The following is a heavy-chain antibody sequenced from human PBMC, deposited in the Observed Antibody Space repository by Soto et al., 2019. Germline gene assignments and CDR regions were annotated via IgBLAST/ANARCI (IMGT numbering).Heavy chain of an antibody. CDR1: GFTFSSYA. CDR3: AKDGSIAAAGTLSGPYYFDY. J-gene: IGHJ4*02. D-gene: IGHD6-13*01. Sequence: GGSLRLSCAASGFTFSSYAMSWVRQAPGKGLEWVSAISGSGGSTYYADSVKGRFTISRDNSKNTLYLQMNSLRAEETAVYYCAKDGSIAAAGTLSGPYYFDYWGQGTLVTVSS. CDR2: ISGSGGST. V-gene: IGHV3-23*01.